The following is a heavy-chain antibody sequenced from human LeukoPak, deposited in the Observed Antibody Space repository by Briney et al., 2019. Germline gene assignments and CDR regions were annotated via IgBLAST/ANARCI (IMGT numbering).Heavy chain of an antibody. V-gene: IGHV3-23*01. Sequence: GGSLRLSCVGSGFVFGNYAMPWVRQAPGKGPDWVSSITGSGTTITYAVSVKGRSNISRHNSVDTLYLQMNRLSGEDTAVYYCGRDPNGDYVGAFDFWGQGTMVTVSS. D-gene: IGHD4-17*01. CDR2: ITGSGTTI. CDR3: GRDPNGDYVGAFDF. CDR1: GFVFGNYA. J-gene: IGHJ3*01.